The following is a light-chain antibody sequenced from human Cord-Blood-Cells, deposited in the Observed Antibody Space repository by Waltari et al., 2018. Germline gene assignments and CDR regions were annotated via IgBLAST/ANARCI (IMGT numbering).Light chain of an antibody. CDR3: QQSYSTPYT. V-gene: IGKV1-39*01. J-gene: IGKJ2*01. CDR2: AAS. Sequence: IQLTQSLPSLSASVGDSVTITWRASQSISSYLKWYQQKTGKAPKLLIYAASSLQSGVPSRFSGSGSGTEFTLTISSLQPEDFATYYCQQSYSTPYTFGQGTKLEIK. CDR1: QSISSY.